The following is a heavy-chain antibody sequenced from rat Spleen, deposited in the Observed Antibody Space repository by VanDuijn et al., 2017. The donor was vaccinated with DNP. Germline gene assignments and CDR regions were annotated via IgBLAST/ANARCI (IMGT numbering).Heavy chain of an antibody. J-gene: IGHJ2*01. CDR1: GFTFSDYN. CDR2: NSDDGSST. CDR3: ARTDY. Sequence: EVQLVESGGGLVQPGRSLKISCTASGFTFSDYNMAWVRQAPKKGLEWVATNSDDGSSTYYRDSEKGRFTISRDNAKSTLYLHRDSLRSEDTATYYCARTDYWGQGVMVTVSS. V-gene: IGHV5-7*01.